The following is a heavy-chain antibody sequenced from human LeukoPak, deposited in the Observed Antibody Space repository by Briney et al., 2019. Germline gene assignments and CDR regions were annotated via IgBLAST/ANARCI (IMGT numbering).Heavy chain of an antibody. D-gene: IGHD3-10*01. V-gene: IGHV3-23*01. J-gene: IGHJ6*03. Sequence: GGSLRLSCAASGFTFNSYAMTWVRQAPGKGLEWVSSISGNGGSTYYTDSVKGRFTISRDNSKNTLYLQMNSLRAEDTAAYYCAKDLRVIEVTYYMDVWGKGTPVTVSS. CDR1: GFTFNSYA. CDR2: ISGNGGST. CDR3: AKDLRVIEVTYYMDV.